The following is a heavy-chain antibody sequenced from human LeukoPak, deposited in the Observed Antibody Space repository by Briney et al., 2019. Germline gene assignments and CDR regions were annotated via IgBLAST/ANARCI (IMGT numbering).Heavy chain of an antibody. Sequence: GGSLRLSCAASGFTFSSYGMHWVRQAPGKGLEWVAFMRYDGSNKNYADSVKGRFTISRDNSKHTLYLQVNSLRAEDTAVYYCAHSSSSVQGEASYYFYYMDVWGKGTTVTVSS. CDR3: AHSSSSVQGEASYYFYYMDV. CDR2: MRYDGSNK. CDR1: GFTFSSYG. V-gene: IGHV3-30*02. J-gene: IGHJ6*03. D-gene: IGHD6-6*01.